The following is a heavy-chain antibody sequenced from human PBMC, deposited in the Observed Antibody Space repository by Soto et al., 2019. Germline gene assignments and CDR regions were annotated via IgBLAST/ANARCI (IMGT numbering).Heavy chain of an antibody. J-gene: IGHJ4*02. Sequence: QVQVVESGGGVVQPGGSLRLSCEASGFTFSSYPMHWVRQAPGKGLEWVTLISYDGSNQYYADSVKGRFTISGDNSKDTLYLQMHSLTSDDTAVYFCARGPITQTSFIDHWGQGTLVTVSS. CDR2: ISYDGSNQ. V-gene: IGHV3-30-3*01. CDR1: GFTFSSYP. CDR3: ARGPITQTSFIDH. D-gene: IGHD1-20*01.